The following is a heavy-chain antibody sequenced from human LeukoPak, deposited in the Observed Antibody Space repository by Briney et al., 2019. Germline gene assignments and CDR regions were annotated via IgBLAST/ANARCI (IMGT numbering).Heavy chain of an antibody. D-gene: IGHD3-22*01. V-gene: IGHV3-49*04. J-gene: IGHJ4*02. CDR2: IRSKAYGGTT. CDR3: TRARNYYDSKD. CDR1: GFTSGDYA. Sequence: GGSLRLSCTASGFTSGDYAMSWVRQAPGKGLEWVGFIRSKAYGGTTEYAASVKGRFTISRDDSKSIAYLQMNSLKTEDTAVYYCTRARNYYDSKDWGQGTLVTVSS.